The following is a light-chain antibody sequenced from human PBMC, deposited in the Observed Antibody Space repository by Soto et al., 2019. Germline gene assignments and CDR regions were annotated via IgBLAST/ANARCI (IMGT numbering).Light chain of an antibody. V-gene: IGKV3-15*01. J-gene: IGKJ1*01. CDR2: GAS. CDR3: QHYNNWPPWT. CDR1: QSISSN. Sequence: EIVMTQSPATLSVSPGERATLSCRASQSISSNLAWYQQKPGQVPRLLIYGASTRATGIPARFGGSGSGTEFTLTISSLQSEDFAVYYCQHYNNWPPWTFGQGTKVEVK.